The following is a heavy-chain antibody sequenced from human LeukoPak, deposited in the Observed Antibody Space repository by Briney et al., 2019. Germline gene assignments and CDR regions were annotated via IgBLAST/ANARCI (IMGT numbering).Heavy chain of an antibody. CDR2: VNTDGSDT. CDR1: GFTFSRYW. J-gene: IGHJ4*02. V-gene: IGHV3-74*01. Sequence: GESLRLSCAASGFTFSRYWIHWVRQAPGKGLVWVSRVNTDGSDTGYADSVKGRFTISRDNAKNTLYLQMNRLRAEDTAVYYCARGGDFWSGYHDYWGQGTLVTVSS. CDR3: ARGGDFWSGYHDY. D-gene: IGHD3-3*01.